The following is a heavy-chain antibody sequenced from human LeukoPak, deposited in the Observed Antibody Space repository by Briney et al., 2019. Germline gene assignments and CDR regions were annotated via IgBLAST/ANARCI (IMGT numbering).Heavy chain of an antibody. Sequence: GGSLRLSCAASGFTFSSYAMSWVRQAPGKGLEWVSAISGSGGSTYYADSVKGRFTISRGNSKNTLYLQMNSLRAEDTAVYYCALHDFWSGYAVDYWDQGTLVTVSS. CDR3: ALHDFWSGYAVDY. J-gene: IGHJ4*02. CDR2: ISGSGGST. V-gene: IGHV3-23*01. CDR1: GFTFSSYA. D-gene: IGHD3-3*01.